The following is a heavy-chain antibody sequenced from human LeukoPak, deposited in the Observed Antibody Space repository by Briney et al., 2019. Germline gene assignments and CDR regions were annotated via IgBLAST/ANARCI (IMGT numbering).Heavy chain of an antibody. CDR3: ASVCSSSWGDDY. CDR1: GFAFSSYS. Sequence: PGGSLRLSCAASGFAFSSYSMNWVRQAPGKGLEWVSSISSVSSYIYYADSVKGRFTISRDNAKNSLYLQMNSLRAEDTAVYYCASVCSSSWGDDYWGQGTLVTVSS. D-gene: IGHD6-13*01. V-gene: IGHV3-21*01. CDR2: ISSVSSYI. J-gene: IGHJ4*02.